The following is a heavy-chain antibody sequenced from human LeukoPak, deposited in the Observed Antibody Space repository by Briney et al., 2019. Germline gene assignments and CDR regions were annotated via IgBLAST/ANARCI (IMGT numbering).Heavy chain of an antibody. Sequence: GGSLRLSCAASGFIFSSYWMSWVRQAPGKGLEWVAKINPDGSEKRYADSLKGRFTISRDNAKNSLYVQINGLSAEDTAVYYCARDRDGKDCWGQGTLVTVSS. J-gene: IGHJ4*02. CDR3: ARDRDGKDC. D-gene: IGHD4-23*01. CDR1: GFIFSSYW. V-gene: IGHV3-7*01. CDR2: INPDGSEK.